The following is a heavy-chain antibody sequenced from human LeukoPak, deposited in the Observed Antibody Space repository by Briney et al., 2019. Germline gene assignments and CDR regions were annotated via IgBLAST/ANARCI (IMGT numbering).Heavy chain of an antibody. CDR1: GFTFSSYW. Sequence: GGSLRLSCAASGFTFSSYWMSWVRQAPGKGLEWVANIKQDGSGKYYVDSVKGRFTISRDNAKNSLYLQMNSLRAEDTAVYYCARILIKFIAVAGTDGMDVWGQGTTVTVSS. CDR3: ARILIKFIAVAGTDGMDV. D-gene: IGHD6-19*01. V-gene: IGHV3-7*01. CDR2: IKQDGSGK. J-gene: IGHJ6*02.